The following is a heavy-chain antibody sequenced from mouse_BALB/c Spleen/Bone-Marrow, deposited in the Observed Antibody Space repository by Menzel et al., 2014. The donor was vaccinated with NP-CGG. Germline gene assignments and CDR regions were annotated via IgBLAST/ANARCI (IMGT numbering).Heavy chain of an antibody. CDR2: TYPGDGDT. Sequence: QVQLKHSGAELVRPGSSVKISCKPSGYAFSSYWMNWVKQRPGQGPEWIGQTYPGDGDTNYNGKFKRKATLTADKSSSTAYMHLSSLTSEDSAVYFCARSGYSAMDYWGQGTSVTVSS. V-gene: IGHV1-80*01. CDR1: GYAFSSYW. CDR3: ARSGYSAMDY. J-gene: IGHJ4*01. D-gene: IGHD1-3*01.